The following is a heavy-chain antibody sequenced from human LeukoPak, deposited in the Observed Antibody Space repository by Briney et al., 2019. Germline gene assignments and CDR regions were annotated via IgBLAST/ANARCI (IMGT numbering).Heavy chain of an antibody. J-gene: IGHJ4*02. CDR2: MFHSGFT. Sequence: SETLSLTCTVSGGSISSNSFYWGWIRQPPGKGLEWIGSMFHSGFTYYNPSLKSRVTISVDTSKNQFSLKLSSVTAADTAVYYCARCGSSTYYDFWSGYYATGFFDYWGQGTLVTVSS. V-gene: IGHV4-39*07. CDR3: ARCGSSTYYDFWSGYYATGFFDY. CDR1: GGSISSNSFY. D-gene: IGHD3-3*01.